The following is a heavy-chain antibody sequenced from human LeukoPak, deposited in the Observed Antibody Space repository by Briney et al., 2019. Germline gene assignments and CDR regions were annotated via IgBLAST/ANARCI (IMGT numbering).Heavy chain of an antibody. CDR2: IYYSRST. D-gene: IGHD3-22*01. J-gene: IGHJ2*01. Sequence: PSETLSLTCTVSGGSISSSNYYWGWIRQPPGKGLEWIGNIYYSRSTHYSPSLKSRVTISVDTSKNQFSLKLSSVTAADTAVYYCARGLSMIVVVVHDWYFDLWGRGTLVTVSS. V-gene: IGHV4-39*01. CDR1: GGSISSSNYY. CDR3: ARGLSMIVVVVHDWYFDL.